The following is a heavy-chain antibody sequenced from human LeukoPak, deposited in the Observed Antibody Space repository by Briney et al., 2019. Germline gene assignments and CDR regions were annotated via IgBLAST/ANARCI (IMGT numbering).Heavy chain of an antibody. D-gene: IGHD3-10*01. CDR2: IYYSGST. CDR3: AREVWFGELPYFDY. CDR1: GGSISSSSYY. J-gene: IGHJ4*02. Sequence: RPSETLSLTCTVSGGSISSSSYYWGWIRQPPGKGLEWIGSIYYSGSTYYNPSLKSRVTISVDTSKNQFSLKLSSVTAADTAVYYCAREVWFGELPYFDYWGQGTLVTVSS. V-gene: IGHV4-39*07.